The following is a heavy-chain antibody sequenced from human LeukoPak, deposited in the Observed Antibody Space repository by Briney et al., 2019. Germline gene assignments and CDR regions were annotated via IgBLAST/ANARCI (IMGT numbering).Heavy chain of an antibody. Sequence: SETLSLTCTVSGGSISSYYWSWIRQPPGKGLEWIGYIYYSGSTNYNPSLKSRVTISVDTSKSQFSLNLSSPTAADTAVYYCARGGDSKHLVNWGQGTLVTVSS. CDR2: IYYSGST. V-gene: IGHV4-59*01. J-gene: IGHJ4*02. D-gene: IGHD3-3*02. CDR3: ARGGDSKHLVN. CDR1: GGSISSYY.